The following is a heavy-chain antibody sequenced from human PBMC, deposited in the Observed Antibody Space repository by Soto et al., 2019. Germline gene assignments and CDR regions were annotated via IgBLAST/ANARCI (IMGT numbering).Heavy chain of an antibody. V-gene: IGHV4-31*03. CDR2: IYYRGST. D-gene: IGHD2-15*01. CDR1: GCYISSGGYY. CDR3: ARGPHCSGGHCYNWFDH. Sequence: QVQMQESGPGLVKPSQTLSLTCIVSGCYISSGGYYWRWLRQDPGKGLEWIGYIYYRGSTDYNPSIKSRVTRAVDTSTNQCSLKLSSVTAAQTAVYYCARGPHCSGGHCYNWFDHWGQGTLVTVSS. J-gene: IGHJ5*02.